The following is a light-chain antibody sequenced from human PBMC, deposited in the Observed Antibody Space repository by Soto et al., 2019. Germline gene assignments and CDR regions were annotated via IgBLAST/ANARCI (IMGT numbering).Light chain of an antibody. Sequence: QSALTQPASVSGSPGQSTTISCTGTSSDVGGYNYVSWYQQHPGKAPKLMIYDVSNRPSGVSNRFSGSKSGNTASLTISGLQAEDEADYYCSSYTSSSTHNYVFGTGTRSPS. CDR1: SSDVGGYNY. CDR2: DVS. V-gene: IGLV2-14*01. CDR3: SSYTSSSTHNYV. J-gene: IGLJ1*01.